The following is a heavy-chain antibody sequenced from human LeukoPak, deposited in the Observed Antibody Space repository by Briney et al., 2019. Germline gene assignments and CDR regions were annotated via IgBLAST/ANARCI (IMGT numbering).Heavy chain of an antibody. D-gene: IGHD2-2*01. CDR3: ARDDCSSISCYHNWFDP. J-gene: IGHJ5*02. V-gene: IGHV3-66*01. CDR1: GFSVSSNY. Sequence: PGGSLRLSCAASGFSVSSNYMNWVRQAPGKGLEWVSVIYSGDSTYYADSVKGRFTISRDNSKNTLYLQMNSLRAEDTAVYYCARDDCSSISCYHNWFDPWGQGTLVTVSS. CDR2: IYSGDST.